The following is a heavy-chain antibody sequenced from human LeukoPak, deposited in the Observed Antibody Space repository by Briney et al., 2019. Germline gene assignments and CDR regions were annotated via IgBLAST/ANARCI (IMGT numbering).Heavy chain of an antibody. CDR3: AKDRCSNGIGCLYYYMDV. J-gene: IGHJ6*03. Sequence: GGSLRLSYAASGFTFSSYNMNWVRQAPGKGLEWVSSISSSSTYIYYADSVKGRFSISRDRSKNIPYLQMNSLRAEDTAVYYCAKDRCSNGIGCLYYYMDVWGKGTTVTISS. CDR2: ISSSSTYI. D-gene: IGHD2-8*01. CDR1: GFTFSSYN. V-gene: IGHV3-21*01.